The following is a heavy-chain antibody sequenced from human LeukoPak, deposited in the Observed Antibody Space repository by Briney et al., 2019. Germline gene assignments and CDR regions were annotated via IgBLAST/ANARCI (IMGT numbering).Heavy chain of an antibody. CDR1: GFTFSSYW. D-gene: IGHD5-18*01. J-gene: IGHJ4*02. Sequence: GGPLRLSCAASGFTFSSYWMSWVRQAPGKGLEWVANIKQDGSEKYYVDSVRGRFTISRDNAKNSFYLQMNSLRAEDTAVYYCAREDTGMASYWGQGTLVTVSS. V-gene: IGHV3-7*01. CDR2: IKQDGSEK. CDR3: AREDTGMASY.